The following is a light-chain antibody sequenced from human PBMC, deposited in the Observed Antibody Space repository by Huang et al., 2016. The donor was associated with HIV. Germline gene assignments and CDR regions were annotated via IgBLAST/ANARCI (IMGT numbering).Light chain of an antibody. V-gene: IGKV2-40*01. J-gene: IGKJ5*01. Sequence: DIVMTQTPLSLPVTPGEPASISCRSSQSLLDSDDGNTYLDWYLQKPGQSPQLLIHTLSYRASGGPDRFSGSGSGTYFTLKISRVEAEDVGVYYCMQRIDFITFGQGTRLEIK. CDR3: MQRIDFIT. CDR2: TLS. CDR1: QSLLDSDDGNTY.